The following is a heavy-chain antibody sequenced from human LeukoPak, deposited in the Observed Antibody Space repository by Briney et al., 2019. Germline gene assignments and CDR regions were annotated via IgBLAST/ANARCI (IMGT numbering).Heavy chain of an antibody. V-gene: IGHV4-31*11. J-gene: IGHJ4*02. D-gene: IGHD4-17*01. CDR1: GGSISSGGYY. Sequence: PSETLSLTCAVSGGSISSGGYYWSWIRQHPGKGLEWIGYIYYSGSTYYNPSLKSRVTISVDTSKNQFSLKLSSVTAADTAVYYCARVLGYGDYSDYWGQGTLVTVSS. CDR2: IYYSGST. CDR3: ARVLGYGDYSDY.